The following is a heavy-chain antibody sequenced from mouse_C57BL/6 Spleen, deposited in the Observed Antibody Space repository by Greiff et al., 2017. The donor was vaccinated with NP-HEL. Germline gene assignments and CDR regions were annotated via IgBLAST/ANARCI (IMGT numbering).Heavy chain of an antibody. Sequence: EVQLVESGGGLVQPKGSLKLSCAASGFSFNTYAMNWVRQAPGKGLEWVARIRSKSNNYATYYADSVKDRFTISRDDSESMLYLQMNNLKTEDTAMYYCVRGGEYGYDGFAYWGQGTLVTVSA. D-gene: IGHD2-2*01. CDR2: IRSKSNNYAT. J-gene: IGHJ3*01. CDR1: GFSFNTYA. V-gene: IGHV10-1*01. CDR3: VRGGEYGYDGFAY.